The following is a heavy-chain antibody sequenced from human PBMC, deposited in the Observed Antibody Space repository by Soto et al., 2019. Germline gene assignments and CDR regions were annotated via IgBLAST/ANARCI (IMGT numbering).Heavy chain of an antibody. Sequence: TLSLTCTVSDGSISSSTYYWGWVRQPPGRGLEWIGNIYYSGSTFYNPSLKSRVTVSIDTSKNQFSLSLGSLTAADTAVYYCARVLTGSRAFDYWGQRALVTVSS. J-gene: IGHJ4*02. CDR3: ARVLTGSRAFDY. V-gene: IGHV4-39*01. D-gene: IGHD1-20*01. CDR2: IYYSGST. CDR1: DGSISSSTYY.